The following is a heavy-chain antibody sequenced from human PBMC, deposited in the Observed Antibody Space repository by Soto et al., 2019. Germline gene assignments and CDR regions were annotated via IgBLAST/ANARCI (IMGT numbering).Heavy chain of an antibody. D-gene: IGHD4-17*01. Sequence: GGSLRLSCAASGFTFSSYAMHWVRQAPGKGLEWVAVISYDGSNKYYADSVKGRFTISRDNSKNTLYLQMNSLRAEDTAVYYCAKAARRWIAFDIWGQGTMVTISS. CDR1: GFTFSSYA. CDR3: AKAARRWIAFDI. CDR2: ISYDGSNK. V-gene: IGHV3-30*04. J-gene: IGHJ3*02.